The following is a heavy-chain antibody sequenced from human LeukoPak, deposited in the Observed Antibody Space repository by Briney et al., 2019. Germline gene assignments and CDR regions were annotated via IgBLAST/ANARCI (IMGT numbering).Heavy chain of an antibody. CDR2: IYTSGSP. D-gene: IGHD2-2*01. CDR1: GSISGYY. Sequence: SETLSLTCTVSGSISGYYWSWIRQTPGKGLEWIGYIYTSGSPNYNPSLESRVTISVDASKNQFSLDLSSVTAADTAVYYCAKQKCTSASCLTKNAFDIWGQGTMVTVSS. V-gene: IGHV4-4*09. CDR3: AKQKCTSASCLTKNAFDI. J-gene: IGHJ3*02.